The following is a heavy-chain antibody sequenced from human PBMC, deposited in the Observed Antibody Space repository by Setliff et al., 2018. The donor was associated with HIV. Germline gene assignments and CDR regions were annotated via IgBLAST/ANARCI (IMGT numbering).Heavy chain of an antibody. V-gene: IGHV4-39*07. D-gene: IGHD3-10*01. CDR2: ISYTGKS. J-gene: IGHJ5*02. CDR3: ARDHVFGSRTGFDP. CDR1: GGAISGSYYY. Sequence: PSETLSLTCTVSGGAISGSYYYWGWIRQPPGKGLQWIGSISYTGKSYYNPALKRRVTVSVDTSKNQFSLKLSAVTAADTAVYYCARDHVFGSRTGFDPWGPGILVTVSS.